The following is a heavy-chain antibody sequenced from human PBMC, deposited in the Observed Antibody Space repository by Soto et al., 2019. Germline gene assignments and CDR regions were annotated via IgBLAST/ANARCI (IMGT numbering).Heavy chain of an antibody. Sequence: PGGSPRLSCVASGFTFSSYAMHWVRQAPGKGLEWVAVISYDGSNKYYADSVKGRFTISRDNSKNTLYLQMNSLRAEDTAVYYCARGPAHYYYASSGFPDYYYGMDVWGQGTTVTVSS. D-gene: IGHD3-22*01. CDR2: ISYDGSNK. CDR3: ARGPAHYYYASSGFPDYYYGMDV. V-gene: IGHV3-30-3*01. J-gene: IGHJ6*02. CDR1: GFTFSSYA.